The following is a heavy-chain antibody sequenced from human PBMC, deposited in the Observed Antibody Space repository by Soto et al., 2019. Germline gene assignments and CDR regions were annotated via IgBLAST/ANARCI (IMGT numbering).Heavy chain of an antibody. CDR3: ARGQTGVAAKNNWFDP. J-gene: IGHJ5*02. CDR2: IIPIFGTA. Sequence: QVQLVQSGAEVKKPGSSAKVSCKASGGTFSSYAISWVRQAPGQGLEWMGGIIPIFGTANYAQKFQGRVTITADESTSTAYMELSSLRSEDTAVYYCARGQTGVAAKNNWFDPWGQGTLVTVSS. CDR1: GGTFSSYA. D-gene: IGHD2-15*01. V-gene: IGHV1-69*01.